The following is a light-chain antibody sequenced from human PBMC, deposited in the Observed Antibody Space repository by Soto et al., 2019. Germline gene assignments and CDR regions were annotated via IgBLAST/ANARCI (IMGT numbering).Light chain of an antibody. Sequence: QSVLTQPASVSGSPGQSITISCSGTGSDVGSYNLVSWYKHHPGKAPKLIIYQVTKRPSGVSNRFSGSKSGNTASLTISGLQSADEADYYCCSFAGSPWVFGGGTQLTV. CDR3: CSFAGSPWV. CDR2: QVT. CDR1: GSDVGSYNL. V-gene: IGLV2-23*02. J-gene: IGLJ3*02.